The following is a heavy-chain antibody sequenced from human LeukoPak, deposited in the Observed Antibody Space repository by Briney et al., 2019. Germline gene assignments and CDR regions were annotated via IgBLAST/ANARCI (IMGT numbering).Heavy chain of an antibody. CDR2: ISDDGSNK. Sequence: PGGSLRLSCAASGITFSNYTMHWVRQAPGKGLEWVVVISDDGSNKYYADSVKGRFTISRDNSKNTLYLQMNSLRAEDTAVYYCARERYYYDSSGYYPPYWYFDLWGRGTLVTVSS. D-gene: IGHD3-22*01. CDR3: ARERYYYDSSGYYPPYWYFDL. CDR1: GITFSNYT. V-gene: IGHV3-30*04. J-gene: IGHJ2*01.